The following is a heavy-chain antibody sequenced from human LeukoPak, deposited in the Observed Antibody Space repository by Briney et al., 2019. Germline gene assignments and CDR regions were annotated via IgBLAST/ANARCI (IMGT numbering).Heavy chain of an antibody. V-gene: IGHV3-33*06. J-gene: IGHJ5*02. CDR1: GFIFSSSG. Sequence: PGRSLRLSCVASGFIFSSSGMHWVRQAPGKALEWVAVIRFYGSDEEYADSVKGRFTIYRDNSKSTLYLHMDSLRAEDTATYYCVQHRGIEGPMTWGQGTLVTVSS. CDR3: VQHRGIEGPMT. D-gene: IGHD3-22*01. CDR2: IRFYGSDE.